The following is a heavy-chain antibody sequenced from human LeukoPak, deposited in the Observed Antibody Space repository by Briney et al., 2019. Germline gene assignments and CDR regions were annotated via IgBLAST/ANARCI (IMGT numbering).Heavy chain of an antibody. CDR1: GFTFSNYW. CDR3: ARDRAGNWEQPYCYYMDV. J-gene: IGHJ6*03. V-gene: IGHV3-74*01. Sequence: PGGSLRLSCAVSGFTFSNYWMHWVRQAPGKGLVWVSHINTDGSGTTYADSVKGRFTISRDNAKNTLYLQMNSLIVEDTAVYYCARDRAGNWEQPYCYYMDVWGKGTTVTVSS. D-gene: IGHD1/OR15-1a*01. CDR2: INTDGSGT.